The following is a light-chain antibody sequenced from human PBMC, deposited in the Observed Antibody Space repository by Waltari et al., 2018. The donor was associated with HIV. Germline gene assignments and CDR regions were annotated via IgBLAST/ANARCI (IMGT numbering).Light chain of an antibody. CDR2: MNN. J-gene: IGLJ3*02. CDR1: SSNIGSNY. V-gene: IGLV1-47*01. Sequence: QSVLTQPPSASGTPGQRVTISCSGSSSNIGSNYVYWYQHLPGTAPKLLIYMNNQRPSGVPDRFSGSKSGTSASLAISGLRSEDEADYYCAAWDASLSAWVFCGGTKLTVL. CDR3: AAWDASLSAWV.